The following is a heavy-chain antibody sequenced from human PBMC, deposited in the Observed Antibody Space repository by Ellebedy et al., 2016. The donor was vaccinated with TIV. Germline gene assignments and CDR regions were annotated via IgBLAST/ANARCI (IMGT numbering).Heavy chain of an antibody. D-gene: IGHD3-22*01. Sequence: PGGSLRLSCAASGFTFSSYAMHWVRQAPGKGLEWVAVISYDGSNKYYADSVKGRFTISRDNSKNTLYLQMNSLRAEDTAVYYCASKAYDSTLVDYWGQGTLVTVSS. CDR1: GFTFSSYA. J-gene: IGHJ4*02. CDR2: ISYDGSNK. CDR3: ASKAYDSTLVDY. V-gene: IGHV3-30-3*01.